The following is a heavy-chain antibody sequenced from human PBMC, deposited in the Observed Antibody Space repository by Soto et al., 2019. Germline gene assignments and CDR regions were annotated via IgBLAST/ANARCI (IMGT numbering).Heavy chain of an antibody. J-gene: IGHJ4*02. CDR3: TARSGDSLQDI. CDR1: GFNFSDSA. D-gene: IGHD4-17*01. Sequence: EVQLVESGGGLVQPGGSLKVSCAGLGFNFSDSALHWVRQPSGKGLEWIGRIRGRSKKFATSYASSVRGRFSLSRDVSRNTAYLQMNSLRDDDTSVYFCTARSGDSLQDIWGQGTLVTVSS. CDR2: IRGRSKKFAT. V-gene: IGHV3-73*01.